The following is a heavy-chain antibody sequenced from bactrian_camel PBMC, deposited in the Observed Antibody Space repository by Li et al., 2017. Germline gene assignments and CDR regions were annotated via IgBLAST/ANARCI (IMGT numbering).Heavy chain of an antibody. J-gene: IGHJ4*01. D-gene: IGHD1*01. V-gene: IGHV3S1*01. CDR1: GFTFSNNW. CDR3: AADVRIGEDKCSVGALASADF. CDR2: IYTGDGRT. Sequence: HVQLVESGGGLVQPGGSLTLSCAASGFTFSNNWMHWVRQAPGKGLEWVSTIYTGDGRTKSADSVKGRFTMSRDNAKNMLYLQMNNLKSEDTALYYCAADVRIGEDKCSVGALASADFWGQGTQVTVS.